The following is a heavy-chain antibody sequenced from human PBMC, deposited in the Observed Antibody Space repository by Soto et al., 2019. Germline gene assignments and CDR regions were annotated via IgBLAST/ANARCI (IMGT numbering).Heavy chain of an antibody. D-gene: IGHD2-2*01. V-gene: IGHV3-73*01. CDR2: IRSKANSYAK. CDR3: TRLGSTSFYYYYYGMDV. J-gene: IGHJ6*02. CDR1: GFTFSGSA. Sequence: GGSLRLSCAASGFTFSGSAMHWVRQASGKGLEWVGRIRSKANSYAKAYAASVKGRFTISRDDSKNTAYLQMNSLKTEDTAVYYCTRLGSTSFYYYYYGMDVWGQGTTVTVSS.